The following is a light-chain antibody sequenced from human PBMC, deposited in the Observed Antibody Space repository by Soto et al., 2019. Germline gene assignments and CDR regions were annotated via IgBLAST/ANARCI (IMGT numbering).Light chain of an antibody. CDR1: QSVSSSY. CDR3: QQYGTSRST. J-gene: IGKJ1*01. Sequence: EIVLTQSPGTLSLSPGEIATLSCRASQSVSSSYLAWYQQNRGQAPRLLIYGASSRAPGIPDRFGSSGSGTDFTIRITRLEPEDVAVYECQQYGTSRSTVGQGTKVQIQ. CDR2: GAS. V-gene: IGKV3-20*01.